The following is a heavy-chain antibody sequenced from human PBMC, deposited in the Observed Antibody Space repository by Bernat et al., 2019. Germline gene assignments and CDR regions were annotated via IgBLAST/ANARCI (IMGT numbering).Heavy chain of an antibody. CDR3: ARDGRRWDSYGSWYFDL. D-gene: IGHD5-18*01. Sequence: EVQLVETGGGLIQPGGSLRLSCAASGFIVSSNYMSWVRQAPGKGLEWVSVIYSGGSTYYADSVKGRFTISRDKSKNTLYLQMNSLRAEDTAVYYCARDGRRWDSYGSWYFDLWGRGTLVTVSS. J-gene: IGHJ2*01. CDR2: IYSGGST. CDR1: GFIVSSNY. V-gene: IGHV3-53*02.